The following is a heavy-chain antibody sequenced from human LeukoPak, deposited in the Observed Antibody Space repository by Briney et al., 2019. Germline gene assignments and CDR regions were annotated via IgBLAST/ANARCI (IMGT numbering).Heavy chain of an antibody. V-gene: IGHV3-30*18. CDR1: GFTFSSYG. J-gene: IGHJ4*02. CDR3: AKDDETSGIGDY. CDR2: ISYDGSNK. D-gene: IGHD6-19*01. Sequence: GGPPRLSCAASGFTFSSYGMHWVRQAPGKGLEWVAVISYDGSNKYYADSVKGRFTISRDNSKNTLYLQMNSLRAEDTAVYYSAKDDETSGIGDYWGQGTLVTVSS.